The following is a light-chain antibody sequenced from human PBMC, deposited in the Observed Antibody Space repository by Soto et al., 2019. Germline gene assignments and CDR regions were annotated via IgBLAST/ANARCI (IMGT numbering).Light chain of an antibody. CDR1: SSNIGSNT. CDR2: SNN. Sequence: QSVLAQPPSASGTPGQRVTISCSGSSSNIGSNTVNWYQQLPGTAPTLLMFSNNQRPSGVPDRFSASKSGTSASLAISGLQSEDEADYYCGAWDDTLNGPVFGGGTKL. CDR3: GAWDDTLNGPV. J-gene: IGLJ2*01. V-gene: IGLV1-44*01.